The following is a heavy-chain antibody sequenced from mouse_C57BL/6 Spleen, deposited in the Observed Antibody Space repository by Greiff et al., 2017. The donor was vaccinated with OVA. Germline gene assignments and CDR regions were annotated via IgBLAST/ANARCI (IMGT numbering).Heavy chain of an antibody. J-gene: IGHJ3*01. CDR1: GFTFSDYG. Sequence: EVKLVESGGGLVKPGGSLKLSCAASGFTFSDYGMHWVRQAPEKGLEWVAYISSGSSTIYYADTVKGRFTISRDNAKNTLFLQMTSLRSEDTAMYYCARPSLYSNYVPFAYWGQGTLVTVSA. CDR3: ARPSLYSNYVPFAY. CDR2: ISSGSSTI. V-gene: IGHV5-17*01. D-gene: IGHD2-5*01.